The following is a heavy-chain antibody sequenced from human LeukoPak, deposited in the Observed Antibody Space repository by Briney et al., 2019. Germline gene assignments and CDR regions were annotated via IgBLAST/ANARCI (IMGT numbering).Heavy chain of an antibody. J-gene: IGHJ5*02. CDR3: AREPIAAAGRGWFDP. V-gene: IGHV6-1*01. D-gene: IGHD6-13*01. CDR2: TYYRSKWYN. CDR1: GDSVSSNSAA. Sequence: SQTLSLTCAISGDSVSSNSAAWNWIRQSPSRGLEWLGRTYYRSKWYNDYAVSVKGQITINPDTSKNQFSLQLNSVTPEDTAVYYCAREPIAAAGRGWFDPWGQGTLVTISS.